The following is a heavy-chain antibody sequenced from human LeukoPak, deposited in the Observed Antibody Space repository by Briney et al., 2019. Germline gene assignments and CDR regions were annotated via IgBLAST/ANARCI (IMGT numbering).Heavy chain of an antibody. CDR2: ISSSSSTI. CDR1: GFTFSSYS. V-gene: IGHV3-48*01. Sequence: GGSLRLSCAASGFTFSSYSMNWVRQAPGKGLEWVSYISSSSSTIYYADSVKGRFTISRDNAKNSLYLQMNSLRAEDTAVYYCARDLPYYDSSGPFDYWGQGTLVTVSS. D-gene: IGHD3-22*01. CDR3: ARDLPYYDSSGPFDY. J-gene: IGHJ4*02.